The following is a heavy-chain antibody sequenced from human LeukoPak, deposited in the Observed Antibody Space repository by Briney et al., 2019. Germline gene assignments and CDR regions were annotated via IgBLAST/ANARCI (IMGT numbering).Heavy chain of an antibody. CDR3: ARQGAAGKYYYYYMDV. D-gene: IGHD6-13*01. CDR2: IYPDDSNT. CDR1: GYNFPIYW. J-gene: IGHJ6*03. Sequence: GESLKISCQGSGYNFPIYWIGWVRQMPGQSLEWMGIIYPDDSNTIYGPSFQGQVTISADKSINTAYLEWSSLKASDTAIYYCARQGAAGKYYYYYMDVWGKGTTVTVSS. V-gene: IGHV5-51*01.